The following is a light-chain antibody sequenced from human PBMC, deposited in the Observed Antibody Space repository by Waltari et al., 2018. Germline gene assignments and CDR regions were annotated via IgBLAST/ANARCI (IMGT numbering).Light chain of an antibody. CDR3: QQYKDLPRT. CDR1: QDIRNY. CDR2: DAS. J-gene: IGKJ1*01. Sequence: DIQMTQSPSSMSASVGGRVSITCQASQDIRNYLSWYQQKPGKAPKLLIYDASNLETGVPSRFSGSASGTDFTFTISSLQPEDIGTYYCQQYKDLPRTFGQGTKVEFK. V-gene: IGKV1-33*01.